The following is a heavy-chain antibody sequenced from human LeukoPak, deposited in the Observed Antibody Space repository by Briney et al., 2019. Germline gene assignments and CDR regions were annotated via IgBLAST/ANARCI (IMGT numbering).Heavy chain of an antibody. V-gene: IGHV5-51*01. CDR3: ARGPSHSYGAFDI. J-gene: IGHJ3*02. Sequence: GESLKISCKGSGYSFTSYWIGWVRQMPGKGLEWMGIIYPGDFDTRYGPSFQGQVTISADKSISTAYLQWSSLKASDTAMYYCARGPSHSYGAFDIWGQGTMVTVSS. CDR2: IYPGDFDT. CDR1: GYSFTSYW. D-gene: IGHD5-18*01.